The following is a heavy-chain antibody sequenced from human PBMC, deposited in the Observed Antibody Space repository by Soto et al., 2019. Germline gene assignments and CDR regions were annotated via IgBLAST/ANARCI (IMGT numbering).Heavy chain of an antibody. CDR2: ISYAGSNK. J-gene: IGHJ4*02. Sequence: QVQLVESGGDVVQPGRSLRLSCAASGFTFSSYAMHWVRQAPGKGLEWVAVISYAGSNKYYADSVKGRFTISRDNSKNTPYLQMNSLGAEDTAVYYCARESIAAAGTVFFDYGGQGTLVTFSS. D-gene: IGHD6-13*01. CDR1: GFTFSSYA. CDR3: ARESIAAAGTVFFDY. V-gene: IGHV3-30-3*01.